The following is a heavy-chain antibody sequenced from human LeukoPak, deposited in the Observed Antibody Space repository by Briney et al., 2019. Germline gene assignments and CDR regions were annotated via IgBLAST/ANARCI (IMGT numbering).Heavy chain of an antibody. Sequence: SEPVSLTCAVYGGSFSGYYWSCIRQPPGKGLEWIGEINHSENTNYNPPRRSRVTISVDPSKHQFSLKLSSVTAADTAVYYCARGPYDSSRDWGQGTL. V-gene: IGHV4-34*01. CDR3: ARGPYDSSRD. CDR1: GGSFSGYY. J-gene: IGHJ4*02. CDR2: INHSENT. D-gene: IGHD3-22*01.